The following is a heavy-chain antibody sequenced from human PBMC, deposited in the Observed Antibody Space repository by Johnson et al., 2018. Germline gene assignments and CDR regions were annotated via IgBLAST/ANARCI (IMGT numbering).Heavy chain of an antibody. D-gene: IGHD3-10*01. V-gene: IGHV3-30*03. CDR1: GFFFNDFG. CDR3: ARANYRGVKHYLGV. CDR2: ISYNGNDE. J-gene: IGHJ6*03. Sequence: QVQLQQSGGGVVQPGRSLRLSCEVSGFFFNDFGMHWVRQVPGKGPEWVAVISYNGNDEYYADSVKGRFTISRDNSKNSLFLQMSSLRVEDTALYYWARANYRGVKHYLGVRGKGTSVTVAS.